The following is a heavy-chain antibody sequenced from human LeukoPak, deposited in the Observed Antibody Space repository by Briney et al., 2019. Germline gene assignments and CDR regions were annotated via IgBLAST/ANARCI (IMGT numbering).Heavy chain of an antibody. CDR3: ARDCYDSSGYPRDAFDI. V-gene: IGHV4-4*07. Sequence: SETLSLTCTVSGGSISSYYWSWIRQPAGKGLEWIGRIYTSGSTNYNPSLKSRVTMSVDTSKNQFSLKLSSVTAADTAVYYCARDCYDSSGYPRDAFDIWGQGTMVTVSS. D-gene: IGHD3-22*01. J-gene: IGHJ3*02. CDR1: GGSISSYY. CDR2: IYTSGST.